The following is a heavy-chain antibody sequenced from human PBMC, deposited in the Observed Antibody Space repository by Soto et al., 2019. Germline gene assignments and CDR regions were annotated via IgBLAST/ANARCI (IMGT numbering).Heavy chain of an antibody. CDR2: IIPIFGTA. CDR1: GGTFSSYA. Sequence: QVQLVQSGAEVQKPGSSVKVSCKASGGTFSSYAISWVRQAPGQGLEWMGGIIPIFGTANYAQKFQGIVTITADESTSTAYIELSSLRSEATAVYYCARARELYSCSYFAYWGQGTLFTVSS. D-gene: IGHD1-26*01. CDR3: ARARELYSCSYFAY. J-gene: IGHJ4*02. V-gene: IGHV1-69*01.